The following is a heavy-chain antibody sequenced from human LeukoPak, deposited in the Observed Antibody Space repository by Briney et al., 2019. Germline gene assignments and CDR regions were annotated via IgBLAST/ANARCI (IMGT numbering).Heavy chain of an antibody. J-gene: IGHJ4*02. CDR1: GFTFSSYA. CDR3: ARVSGYSSGYLFDY. V-gene: IGHV3-23*01. CDR2: ISGSGGST. D-gene: IGHD6-19*01. Sequence: GGSLRLSCAASGFTFSSYAMSWVRQAPGKGLEWVSAISGSGGSTYYADSVKGRFTISRDNAKNSLYLQMNSLRAEDTAVYYCARVSGYSSGYLFDYWGQGTLVTVSS.